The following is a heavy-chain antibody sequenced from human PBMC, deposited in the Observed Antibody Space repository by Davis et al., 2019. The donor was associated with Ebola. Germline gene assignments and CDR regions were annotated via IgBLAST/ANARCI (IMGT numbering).Heavy chain of an antibody. CDR3: VGQTRGPFDN. J-gene: IGHJ4*02. CDR1: GYTFTSYG. D-gene: IGHD2-2*01. Sequence: AASVKVSCKASGYTFTSYGISWVRQAPGQGLEWMGWISAYNGNTNYAQKLQGRVTMTTDTSTSTAYMELRSLRSDDTAVYYCVGQTRGPFDNWGQGTLVTVSS. CDR2: ISAYNGNT. V-gene: IGHV1-18*04.